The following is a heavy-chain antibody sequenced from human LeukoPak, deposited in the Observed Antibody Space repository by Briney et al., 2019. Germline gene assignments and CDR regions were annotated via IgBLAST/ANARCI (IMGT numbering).Heavy chain of an antibody. CDR3: ARLCSGGSCYGGVY. Sequence: SETLSLTCTVSGGSISSYYWSWIRQPPGKGLEWIGYIYYSGSTNYNPSLKSRVTISVDTSKNQFSLKLSSVTAADTAVYYCARLCSGGSCYGGVYWGQGTLVTVSS. D-gene: IGHD2-15*01. V-gene: IGHV4-59*08. CDR2: IYYSGST. J-gene: IGHJ4*02. CDR1: GGSISSYY.